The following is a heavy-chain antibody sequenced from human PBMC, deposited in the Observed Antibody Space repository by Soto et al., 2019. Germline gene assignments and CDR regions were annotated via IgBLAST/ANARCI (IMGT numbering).Heavy chain of an antibody. V-gene: IGHV3-7*03. Sequence: GGSLRLSCTASGFTFSSYWMSWVRQAPGKGLGWVANIKEDGSGKYYVDSVKSRFSISRDNARNSLYLQMNSLRVEDTAVYYCVRVGRLGGYWGQGALVTVSS. CDR2: IKEDGSGK. J-gene: IGHJ4*02. CDR3: VRVGRLGGY. CDR1: GFTFSSYW. D-gene: IGHD3-16*01.